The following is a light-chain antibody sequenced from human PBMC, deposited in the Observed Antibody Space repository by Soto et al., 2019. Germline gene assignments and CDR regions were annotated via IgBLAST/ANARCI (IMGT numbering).Light chain of an antibody. J-gene: IGKJ4*02. Sequence: IVMTQSPATLSVSPGERATLSCRASERLXSNFGWYQQKPGQAPRLLXYGASTRATDSPARFSGTGSGTEFTLTISSLHSEYFTVYYCQQYKNWTRTFGGGTKVDI. CDR2: GAS. CDR3: QQYKNWTRT. V-gene: IGKV3-15*01. CDR1: ERLXSN.